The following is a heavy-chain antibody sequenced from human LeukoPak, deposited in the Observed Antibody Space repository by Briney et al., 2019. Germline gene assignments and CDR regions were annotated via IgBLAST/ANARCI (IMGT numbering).Heavy chain of an antibody. D-gene: IGHD5-12*01. V-gene: IGHV3-7*03. CDR1: RFTFSSYW. Sequence: GGSLRLSCAASRFTFSSYWMSWVRQAPGKGLEWVANIKQDGSEKYYVDSVKGRFTISRDNAKNSPYLQLNSLRAEDTAVYYCARARGGYDFDYWGQGTLVTVSS. J-gene: IGHJ4*02. CDR2: IKQDGSEK. CDR3: ARARGGYDFDY.